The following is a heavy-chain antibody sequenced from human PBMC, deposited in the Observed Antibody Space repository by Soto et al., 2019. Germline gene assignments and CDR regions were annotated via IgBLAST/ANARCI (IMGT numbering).Heavy chain of an antibody. CDR1: GFTFSTYA. D-gene: IGHD2-2*01. V-gene: IGHV3-23*01. Sequence: EVQLLESAGGLVQPGKSLRLSCATSGFTFSTYAMSWVRQAPGKGLEWVSTISGSGGTTYYADSVKGRFTISRDNSKNTLYLQMNSLKAEDTAIFYCAEHSVGYQLLYNWFDPWGQGTLVTVSS. CDR3: AEHSVGYQLLYNWFDP. J-gene: IGHJ5*02. CDR2: ISGSGGTT.